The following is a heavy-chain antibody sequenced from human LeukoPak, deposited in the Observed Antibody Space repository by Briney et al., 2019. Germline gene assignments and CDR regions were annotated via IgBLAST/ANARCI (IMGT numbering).Heavy chain of an antibody. J-gene: IGHJ4*02. Sequence: ASVKVSCKTSGYTFTGYYIHWVRQAPGQGLEWMGWINANSGGTIYAQKFQCRVTMTRDTSISTAYMELTSLTSDDTAVYYCTREDYWGQGTLDTVSS. CDR2: INANSGGT. CDR1: GYTFTGYY. V-gene: IGHV1-2*02. CDR3: TREDY.